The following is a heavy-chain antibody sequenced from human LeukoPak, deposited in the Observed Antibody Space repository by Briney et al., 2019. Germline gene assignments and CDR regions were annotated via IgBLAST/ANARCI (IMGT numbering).Heavy chain of an antibody. CDR1: GFTFSSYS. D-gene: IGHD3-10*01. Sequence: GGSLRLSCAASGFTFSSYSMNWVRQAPGKGLDWVAVISYDGSNKNYADSVKGRFTISRDNSKNTLYLQMNSLTPEDTAVYYCATDRDSSGSYPSGYWGQGTLVTVSS. CDR3: ATDRDSSGSYPSGY. J-gene: IGHJ4*02. V-gene: IGHV3-30*03. CDR2: ISYDGSNK.